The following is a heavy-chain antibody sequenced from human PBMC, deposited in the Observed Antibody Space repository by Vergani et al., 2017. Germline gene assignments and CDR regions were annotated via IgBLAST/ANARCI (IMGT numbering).Heavy chain of an antibody. CDR2: IASSDTTV. CDR1: GFFFSDYY. Sequence: QVQLVESGGGLVKPGGSLRLSCTASGFFFSDYYMSWLRQAPGKGLEWISYIASSDTTVYYADSLKGRFTISRDNAKNSLYLEMNSLRAEDTAVYYCARDYLDFSGSGSPYYFDHWGQGTQVTVSS. V-gene: IGHV3-11*04. J-gene: IGHJ4*02. CDR3: ARDYLDFSGSGSPYYFDH. D-gene: IGHD3-10*01.